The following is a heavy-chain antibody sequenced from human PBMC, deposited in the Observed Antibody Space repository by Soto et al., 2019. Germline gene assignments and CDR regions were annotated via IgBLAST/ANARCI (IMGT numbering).Heavy chain of an antibody. CDR3: AKDRKLGDFWSGSSIDY. Sequence: GGSLRLSCTASGFTFSNYWMSWVRQAPGKGLEWVAVISYDGSNKYYADSVKGRFTISRDNSKNTLYLQMNSLRAEDTAVYYCAKDRKLGDFWSGSSIDYWGQGTLVTVSS. J-gene: IGHJ4*02. CDR1: GFTFSNYW. CDR2: ISYDGSNK. D-gene: IGHD3-3*01. V-gene: IGHV3-30*18.